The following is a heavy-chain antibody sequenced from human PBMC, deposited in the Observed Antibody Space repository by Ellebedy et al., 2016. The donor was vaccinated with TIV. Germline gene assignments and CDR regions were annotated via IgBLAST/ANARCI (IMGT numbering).Heavy chain of an antibody. J-gene: IGHJ4*02. CDR2: IFYSGST. Sequence: MPSETLSLTCTVSGDSISSSSYYWSWIRQPPGKGLEWIGYIFYSGSTNYSPSLKSRVTISLDTSKNQFSLKLNSVTAADTAVYYCAGDYGAYFDYWGQGTLVTVSS. CDR1: GDSISSSSYY. D-gene: IGHD4-17*01. CDR3: AGDYGAYFDY. V-gene: IGHV4-61*05.